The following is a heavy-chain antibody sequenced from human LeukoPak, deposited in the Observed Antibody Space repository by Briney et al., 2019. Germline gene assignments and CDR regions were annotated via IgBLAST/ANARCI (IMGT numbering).Heavy chain of an antibody. J-gene: IGHJ3*02. D-gene: IGHD1-1*01. Sequence: GGSLRLSCAASGFTFSSYTMSWVRQAPGKGLEWVSAISGSGGSTYYADSVKGRFTISRDNSKNTLYLQMNSLRAEDTAVYYCAKTGELERRVADAFDIWGQGAMVTVSS. V-gene: IGHV3-23*01. CDR3: AKTGELERRVADAFDI. CDR1: GFTFSSYT. CDR2: ISGSGGST.